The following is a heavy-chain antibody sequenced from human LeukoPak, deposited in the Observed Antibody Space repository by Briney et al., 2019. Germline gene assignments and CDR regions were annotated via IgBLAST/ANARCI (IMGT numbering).Heavy chain of an antibody. CDR2: MNPNSGNT. CDR3: ARGRRVVGATTFRYYYYMDV. D-gene: IGHD1-26*01. J-gene: IGHJ6*03. CDR1: GYTFTSYD. Sequence: GASVKVSCKASGYTFTSYDINWVRQATGQGLEWMGWMNPNSGNTGYAQKFQGRVTITRKTSISTAYMELSSLRSEDTAVYYCARGRRVVGATTFRYYYYMDVWGKGTTVTVSS. V-gene: IGHV1-8*03.